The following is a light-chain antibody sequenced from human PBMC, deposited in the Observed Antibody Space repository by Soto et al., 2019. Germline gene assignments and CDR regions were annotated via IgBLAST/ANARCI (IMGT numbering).Light chain of an antibody. CDR2: DAS. CDR3: QHYNSYSEA. V-gene: IGKV1-5*01. Sequence: DIQMTQSPSTLSASLGDRVTITCRASESIRTWLAWYQHKPGKAPKFLIYDASSLESGVPSRFSGSGSGTEFTLTISNLQPDDFATYYCQHYNSYSEAFGQGTKVDIK. CDR1: ESIRTW. J-gene: IGKJ1*01.